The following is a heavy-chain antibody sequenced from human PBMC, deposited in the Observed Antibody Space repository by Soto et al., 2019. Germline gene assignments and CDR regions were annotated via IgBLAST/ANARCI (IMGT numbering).Heavy chain of an antibody. CDR2: ISGSGGST. D-gene: IGHD6-19*01. Sequence: HPGGSLRLSCAASGFTFSSYAMSWVRQAPGKGLEWVSAISGSGGSTYYADSVKGRFTISRDNSKNTLYLQMNSLRAEDTAVYYCAKDPGQWLVPNFDYWGQGTLVTVS. CDR3: AKDPGQWLVPNFDY. CDR1: GFTFSSYA. V-gene: IGHV3-23*01. J-gene: IGHJ4*02.